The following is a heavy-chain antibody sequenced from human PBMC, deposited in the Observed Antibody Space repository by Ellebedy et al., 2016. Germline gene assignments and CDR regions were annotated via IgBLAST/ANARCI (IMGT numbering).Heavy chain of an antibody. D-gene: IGHD2-2*01. Sequence: GGSLRLSCAASGFTFSRSDMHWVRQAPGKGLEWVSAIGTGGDIYYPGSVKGRFTISRENAKNPLYLQMNSLRAEDTAVYYCASHLGCSSTSCSYFDYWGQGTLVTVSS. CDR2: IGTGGDI. J-gene: IGHJ4*02. CDR3: ASHLGCSSTSCSYFDY. V-gene: IGHV3-13*01. CDR1: GFTFSRSD.